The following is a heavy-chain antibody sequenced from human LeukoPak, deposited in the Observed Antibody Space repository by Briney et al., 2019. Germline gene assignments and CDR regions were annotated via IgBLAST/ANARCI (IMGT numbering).Heavy chain of an antibody. CDR3: ATCSSKIGEDHFYYYYMDV. Sequence: ASVKVSCKVSGYTVIELSMHWVRQAPGKGLEWMGGFDPEEGESTYAREFQGRVTMTKDTSTDIVYMELRSLTSDDTAVYYCATCSSKIGEDHFYYYYMDVWGKGTTVTVSS. CDR2: FDPEEGES. D-gene: IGHD6-13*01. CDR1: GYTVIELS. J-gene: IGHJ6*03. V-gene: IGHV1-24*01.